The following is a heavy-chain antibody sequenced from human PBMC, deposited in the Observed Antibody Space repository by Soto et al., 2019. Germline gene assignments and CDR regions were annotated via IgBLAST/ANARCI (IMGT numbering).Heavy chain of an antibody. Sequence: SETLSLTCAVSGGSISSSNWWSWVRQPPGKGLEWIGEIYHSGSTNYNPSLKSRVTISVDKSKNQFSLKLSSVTAADTAVYYCARVVQPGIAAAGTFDYWGQGTLVTVSS. CDR1: GGSISSSNW. J-gene: IGHJ4*02. D-gene: IGHD6-13*01. V-gene: IGHV4-4*02. CDR3: ARVVQPGIAAAGTFDY. CDR2: IYHSGST.